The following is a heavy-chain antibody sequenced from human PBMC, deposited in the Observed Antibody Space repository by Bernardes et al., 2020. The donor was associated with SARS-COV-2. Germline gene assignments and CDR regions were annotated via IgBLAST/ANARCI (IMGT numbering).Heavy chain of an antibody. V-gene: IGHV3-23*01. CDR3: AKEDCGGGSCYMFNFDF. CDR2: ISGGGGST. Sequence: GGSLRLSCAGSGFTFSSYAMTWVRQAPGKGLEWVSTISGGGGSTNYADSVKGRFTVSRDNSKHTQYLQMNSLRAEDTAVYYCAKEDCGGGSCYMFNFDFWGQGTLVTVSS. CDR1: GFTFSSYA. J-gene: IGHJ4*02. D-gene: IGHD2-15*01.